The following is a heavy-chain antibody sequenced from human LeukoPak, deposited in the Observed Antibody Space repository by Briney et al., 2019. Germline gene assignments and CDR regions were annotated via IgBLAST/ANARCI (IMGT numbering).Heavy chain of an antibody. CDR2: ISSSGSTI. J-gene: IGHJ5*02. Sequence: KPGGSLRLSCAASGFTFSDYYMSWIRQAPGKGLEWVSYISSSGSTIYYADSVKGRFTISRDNAKNSLYLQMNSLRAEDTAVYYCARDVAVLRFLEWLNSFDPWGQGTLVTVSS. V-gene: IGHV3-11*04. CDR1: GFTFSDYY. CDR3: ARDVAVLRFLEWLNSFDP. D-gene: IGHD3-3*01.